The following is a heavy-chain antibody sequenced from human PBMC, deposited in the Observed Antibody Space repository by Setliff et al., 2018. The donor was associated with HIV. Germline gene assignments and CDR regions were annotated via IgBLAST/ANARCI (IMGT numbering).Heavy chain of an antibody. CDR3: ARHTRQLEFLEWLSPHYYHYYYMDA. D-gene: IGHD3-3*01. CDR1: GYSFSTYW. Sequence: PGESLKISCQGSGYSFSTYWIGWVRQMPGKGLEWMGIIYPGDSDTTYSPSFQGQVTISADKSISTAYLQWSSLKASDTAMYYCARHTRQLEFLEWLSPHYYHYYYMDAWGQGTTVTVSS. CDR2: IYPGDSDT. V-gene: IGHV5-51*01. J-gene: IGHJ6*03.